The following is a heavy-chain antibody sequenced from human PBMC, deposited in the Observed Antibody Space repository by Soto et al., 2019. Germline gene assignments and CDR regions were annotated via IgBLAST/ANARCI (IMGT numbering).Heavy chain of an antibody. V-gene: IGHV4-39*01. Sequence: LSLTCTVSGGSISSSSYYWGWIRQPPGKGLEWIGNVYYGGSTYYNPSLKSRVTISVETSKSQFSLKLSSVTTADTAVYYCAGGDYYHSSGYYFYYYTMDVWGQGTTVTVSS. CDR3: AGGDYYHSSGYYFYYYTMDV. D-gene: IGHD3-22*01. CDR2: VYYGGST. J-gene: IGHJ6*02. CDR1: GGSISSSSYY.